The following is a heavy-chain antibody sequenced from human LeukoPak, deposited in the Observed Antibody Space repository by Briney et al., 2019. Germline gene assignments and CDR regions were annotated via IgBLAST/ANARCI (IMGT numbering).Heavy chain of an antibody. V-gene: IGHV3-21*01. CDR2: ISSSSSYK. CDR3: ARDQPYPGYGYFDY. J-gene: IGHJ4*02. CDR1: GFTFSSYC. D-gene: IGHD5-18*01. Sequence: GGSLRLSCAASGFTFSSYCMNWVRQAPGKGLEWVSSISSSSSYKYYTDSVKGRFTISRDNAKNSLYLQMNSLRAEDTAVYYCARDQPYPGYGYFDYWGQGTLVTVSS.